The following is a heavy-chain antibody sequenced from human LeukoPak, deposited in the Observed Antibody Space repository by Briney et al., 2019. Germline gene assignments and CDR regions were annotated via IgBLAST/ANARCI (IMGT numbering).Heavy chain of an antibody. CDR3: ARWAGARPGGYYDFWTGPYDY. V-gene: IGHV1-46*01. CDR1: GYTFTGYY. CDR2: INPTGDST. D-gene: IGHD3-3*01. J-gene: IGHJ4*02. Sequence: ASVKVSCKASGYTFTGYYMHWVRQAPGQGLEWMGIINPTGDSTQYAQKFQGRVTMTRDTSTSTVYMELSSLRSEDTAVYYCARWAGARPGGYYDFWTGPYDYWGQGSLVTVSS.